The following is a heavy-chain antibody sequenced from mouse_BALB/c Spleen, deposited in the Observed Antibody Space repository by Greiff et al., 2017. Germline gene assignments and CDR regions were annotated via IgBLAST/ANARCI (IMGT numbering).Heavy chain of an antibody. Sequence: EVKLQESGPGLVKPSQSLSLTCTVTGYSITSDYAWNWIRQFPGNKLEWMGYISYSGSTSYNPSLKSRISITRDTSKNQFFLQLNSVTTEDTATYYCARRVYGNPFAYWGQGTLVTVSA. CDR2: ISYSGST. J-gene: IGHJ3*01. V-gene: IGHV3-2*02. D-gene: IGHD2-1*01. CDR1: GYSITSDYA. CDR3: ARRVYGNPFAY.